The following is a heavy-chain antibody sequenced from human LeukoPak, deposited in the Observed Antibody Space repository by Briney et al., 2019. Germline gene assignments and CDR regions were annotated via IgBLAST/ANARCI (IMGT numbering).Heavy chain of an antibody. CDR1: GFTFSSYG. J-gene: IGHJ4*02. CDR2: IRNGGSHK. D-gene: IGHD2-2*01. Sequence: GGSLRLSCAASGFTFSSYGMHWVRQAPGKGLEWVSFIRNGGSHKYYADSVKGRFTISRDNSKNTVYLQMNSLRAEDTAVYYCAKDSSTSCHDWGQGTLVTVSS. CDR3: AKDSSTSCHD. V-gene: IGHV3-30*02.